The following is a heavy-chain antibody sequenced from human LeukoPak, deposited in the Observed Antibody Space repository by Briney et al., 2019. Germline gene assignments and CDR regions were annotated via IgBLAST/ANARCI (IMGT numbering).Heavy chain of an antibody. Sequence: GGSLRLSCAASGFTFSSYAMHWVRQAPGKGLEWVAVISYDGSNKYYADSVKGRFTISRDNSKNTLYLQMNSLRAEDTAVYYCARELVGVDYWGQGTLVTVSS. V-gene: IGHV3-30*04. D-gene: IGHD2-8*02. CDR2: ISYDGSNK. J-gene: IGHJ4*02. CDR3: ARELVGVDY. CDR1: GFTFSSYA.